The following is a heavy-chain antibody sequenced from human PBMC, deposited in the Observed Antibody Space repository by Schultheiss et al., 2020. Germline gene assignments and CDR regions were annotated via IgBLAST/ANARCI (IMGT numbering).Heavy chain of an antibody. Sequence: GGSLRLSCAASGFTFSSYGMHWVRQAPGKGLEWVSAISGSGITTYYPDSVKGRFTISRDNSKNTLYLQMNSLRAEDTAVYYCARARSAGEWELPDYWGQGTLVTVSS. CDR2: ISGSGITT. V-gene: IGHV3-23*01. J-gene: IGHJ4*02. D-gene: IGHD1-26*01. CDR1: GFTFSSYG. CDR3: ARARSAGEWELPDY.